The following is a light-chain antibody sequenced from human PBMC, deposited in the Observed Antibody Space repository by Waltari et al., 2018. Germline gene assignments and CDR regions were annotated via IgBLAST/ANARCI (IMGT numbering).Light chain of an antibody. CDR3: SSYTSSDTLV. Sequence: QSALTPPASVSGSPGESTPISCTGTSPDIGGYIYVSWYPQHPDQAPKLIIYEVNSRPSGVSARFSGSRSGNTASLTISGLQAEDAADYYCSSYTSSDTLVLGTGTKVIVL. CDR1: SPDIGGYIY. J-gene: IGLJ1*01. V-gene: IGLV2-14*01. CDR2: EVN.